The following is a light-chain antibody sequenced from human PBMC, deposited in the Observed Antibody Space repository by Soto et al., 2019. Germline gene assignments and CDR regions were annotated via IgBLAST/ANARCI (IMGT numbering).Light chain of an antibody. CDR1: QSVSSY. J-gene: IGKJ4*01. CDR3: QQRSNWAEGQLT. CDR2: DAS. V-gene: IGKV3-11*01. Sequence: EIVLTQSPATLSLSPGERATLSCRATQSVSSYLAWYQQKPGQAPRLLIYDASSRATGIPARFSGSGSGTDFTLTISSLEPEDFAVYYCQQRSNWAEGQLTFGGGTKVEIK.